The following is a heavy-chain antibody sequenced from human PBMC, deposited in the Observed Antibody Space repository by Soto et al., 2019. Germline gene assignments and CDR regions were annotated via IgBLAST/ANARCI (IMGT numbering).Heavy chain of an antibody. CDR3: AKDPSGSWTFDY. V-gene: IGHV3-30*18. Sequence: QVQLVESGGGVVQPGRSLRLSCAASGFTFSSYGMHWVRQAPGKGLEWVTFISSDGSNRYYADSVKGRFTISRDNSKNTLYLQMSSLRPEDTAVYYCAKDPSGSWTFDYWGQGTLVTVSS. CDR2: ISSDGSNR. CDR1: GFTFSSYG. D-gene: IGHD6-13*01. J-gene: IGHJ4*02.